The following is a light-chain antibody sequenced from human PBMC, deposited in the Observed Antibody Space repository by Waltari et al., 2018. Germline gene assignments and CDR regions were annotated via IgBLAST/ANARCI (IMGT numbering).Light chain of an antibody. CDR2: DAS. Sequence: SCGASQSVRSYLAWYQQKPGQAPRLLIYDASNRATGIPARFSGSGSGTDFTLTISSLGPEDFAVYYCQQRSNWPLTFGGGTKVEIK. CDR3: QQRSNWPLT. V-gene: IGKV3-11*01. CDR1: QSVRSY. J-gene: IGKJ4*01.